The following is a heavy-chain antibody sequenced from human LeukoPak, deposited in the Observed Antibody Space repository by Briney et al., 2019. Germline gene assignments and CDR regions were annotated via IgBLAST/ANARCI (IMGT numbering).Heavy chain of an antibody. CDR3: ARDLRSRVAFGVQRAFDI. CDR1: GGSISSYY. Sequence: PSETLSLTCTVSGGSISSYYWSWIRQPAGKGLEWIGRIYTSGSTNYNPSLKSRVTMSVDTSKNQFSLKLSSVTAADTAVYYCARDLRSRVAFGVQRAFDIWGQGTMVTVSS. V-gene: IGHV4-4*07. D-gene: IGHD3-3*01. CDR2: IYTSGST. J-gene: IGHJ3*02.